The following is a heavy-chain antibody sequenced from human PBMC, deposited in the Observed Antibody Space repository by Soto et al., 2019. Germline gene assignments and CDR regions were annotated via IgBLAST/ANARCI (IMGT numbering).Heavy chain of an antibody. Sequence: SQTLSLTCAISGDSVSSNSAAWNWIRQSPSRGLEWLGRTYYRSKWYNDYAVSVKSRITINPGTSKNQFSLQLNSVTPEDTAVYYCARARKVPGIAAAGDFDYWGQGTLVTVSS. CDR1: GDSVSSNSAA. CDR3: ARARKVPGIAAAGDFDY. D-gene: IGHD6-13*01. J-gene: IGHJ4*02. CDR2: TYYRSKWYN. V-gene: IGHV6-1*01.